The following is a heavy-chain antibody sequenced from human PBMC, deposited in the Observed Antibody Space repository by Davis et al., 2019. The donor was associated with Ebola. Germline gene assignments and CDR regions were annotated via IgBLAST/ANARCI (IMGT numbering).Heavy chain of an antibody. CDR3: AKDGVGRTGKRYYYYYYMDV. J-gene: IGHJ6*03. CDR1: GFTFSSYG. CDR2: ISYDGSNK. V-gene: IGHV3-30*18. D-gene: IGHD3/OR15-3a*01. Sequence: PGGSLRLSCAASGFTFSSYGMHWVRQAPGKGLEWVAVISYDGSNKYYADSVKGRFTISRDNSKNTLYLQMNSLRAEDTAVYYCAKDGVGRTGKRYYYYYYMDVWGKGTTVTVSS.